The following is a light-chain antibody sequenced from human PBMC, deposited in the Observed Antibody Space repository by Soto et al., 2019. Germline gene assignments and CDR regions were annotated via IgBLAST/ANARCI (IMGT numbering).Light chain of an antibody. Sequence: EIVLTQSPGTLSLAPGERATLSCRARQSISSTFLAWYHHKPGQAPTVLIYGSSRRSTCIPDRFSGSGSGTDFTLTISRLEPEDFAVYYCQQYDSSWTFGQGTKVEMK. V-gene: IGKV3-20*01. CDR3: QQYDSSWT. J-gene: IGKJ1*01. CDR1: QSISSTF. CDR2: GSS.